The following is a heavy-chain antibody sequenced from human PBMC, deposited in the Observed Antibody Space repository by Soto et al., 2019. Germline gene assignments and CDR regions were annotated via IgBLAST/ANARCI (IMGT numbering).Heavy chain of an antibody. D-gene: IGHD6-6*01. V-gene: IGHV3-30*18. J-gene: IGHJ6*02. CDR3: AKAVGRIAARSAVHYYYYGMDV. CDR2: ISYDGSNK. CDR1: GFTFSSYG. Sequence: PGGSLRLSCAASGFTFSSYGMHWVRQAPGKGLEWVAVISYDGSNKYYADSVKGRFTISRDNSKNTLYLQMNSLRAEDTAVYYCAKAVGRIAARSAVHYYYYGMDVWGQGTTVTVSS.